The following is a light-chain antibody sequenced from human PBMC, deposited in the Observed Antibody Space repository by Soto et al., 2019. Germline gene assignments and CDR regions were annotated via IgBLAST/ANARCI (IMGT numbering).Light chain of an antibody. V-gene: IGKV3-20*01. CDR1: QSVSSSY. Sequence: EIVLTQSPGTLSFSPGERATLSCRASQSVSSSYLAWYQQKPGQAPRLLIYGASSRATGIPDRFSGSGSGTDFTLTISRLEPEDFAVYYCQQYGSSLITFGQGTRLEI. CDR2: GAS. J-gene: IGKJ5*01. CDR3: QQYGSSLIT.